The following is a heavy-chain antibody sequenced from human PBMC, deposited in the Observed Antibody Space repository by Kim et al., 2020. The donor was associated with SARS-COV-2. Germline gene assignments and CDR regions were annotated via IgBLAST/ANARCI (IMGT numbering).Heavy chain of an antibody. Sequence: GGSLRLSCTASGFTLSWYAMTWVRQAPGKGLEWVSLIRYSGSNTYYADSVKGRFTISRDTSKNTLYLQMDSLRAEDTALYYCARPVAVAGRHCGVDVWGQGTTVTVS. V-gene: IGHV3-23*01. J-gene: IGHJ6*02. D-gene: IGHD6-19*01. CDR3: ARPVAVAGRHCGVDV. CDR1: GFTLSWYA. CDR2: IRYSGSNT.